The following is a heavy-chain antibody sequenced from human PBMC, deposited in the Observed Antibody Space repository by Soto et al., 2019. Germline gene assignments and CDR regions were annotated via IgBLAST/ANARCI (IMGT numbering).Heavy chain of an antibody. V-gene: IGHV4-30-2*01. J-gene: IGHJ4*02. CDR3: ARGPPLAF. CDR2: IYHSVST. CDR1: GGSISSGGYS. Sequence: SETLSLTCAVSGGSISSGGYSWSWIRQPPGKGLECIGYIYHSVSTYYNPSLKSRVTISVDRSKNQFSLKLSSVTAADTAVYYCARGPPLAFWGQGTLVTVSS.